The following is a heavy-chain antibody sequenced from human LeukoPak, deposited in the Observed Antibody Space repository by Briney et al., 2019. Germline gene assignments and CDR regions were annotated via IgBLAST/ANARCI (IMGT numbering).Heavy chain of an antibody. CDR1: GFTFSSYS. J-gene: IGHJ6*02. CDR3: AGDRARFLEWSPLYYGMDV. V-gene: IGHV3-21*01. CDR2: ISSSSSYI. Sequence: GGSLRLSCAASGFTFSSYSMNWVRQAPGKGLEWVSSISSSSSYIYYADSVKGRFTISRDKAKNSMYLQMNSLRAEDTAVYYCAGDRARFLEWSPLYYGMDVWGQGTTVTVSS. D-gene: IGHD3-3*01.